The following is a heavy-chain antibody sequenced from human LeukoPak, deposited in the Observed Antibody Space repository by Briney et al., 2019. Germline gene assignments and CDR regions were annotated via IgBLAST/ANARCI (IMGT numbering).Heavy chain of an antibody. CDR1: GYTFTGYY. CDR3: ARGLKYCSSTSCYNPPSY. D-gene: IGHD2-2*02. Sequence: ASVKVSCKASGYTFTGYYMHWVRQAPGQGLEWMGWINPNSGGTNYAQKSQGRVTMTRDTSISTAYMELSRLGSDDTAVYYCARGLKYCSSTSCYNPPSYWGQGTLVTVSS. V-gene: IGHV1-2*02. J-gene: IGHJ4*02. CDR2: INPNSGGT.